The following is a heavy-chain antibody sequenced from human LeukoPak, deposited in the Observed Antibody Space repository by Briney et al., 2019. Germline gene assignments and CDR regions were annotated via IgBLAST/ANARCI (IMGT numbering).Heavy chain of an antibody. CDR3: AKDRFSYASGNTDY. CDR2: ISYDGTNK. D-gene: IGHD3-10*01. V-gene: IGHV3-30*18. J-gene: IGHJ4*02. Sequence: PGRSLRLSCAASGFTFTSYGMHWVRQAPGKGLEWVAAISYDGTNKYYVDSVKGRFTISRDNSKNTLYLQMNRPGTEDTAVYYCAKDRFSYASGNTDYWGQGTLVTVSS. CDR1: GFTFTSYG.